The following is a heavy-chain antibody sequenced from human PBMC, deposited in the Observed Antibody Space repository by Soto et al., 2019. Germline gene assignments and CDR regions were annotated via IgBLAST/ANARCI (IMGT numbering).Heavy chain of an antibody. CDR3: ARAAQFNYGGNSGFDY. Sequence: GSLRLSCEASGSTFSSDWIHWMRQAPGKGVVWVSHINSDGSLTKYAYSVKGRFTISSDNAKNTLYLQMNSLREDDTAVYYCARAAQFNYGGNSGFDYWGPGTLVTVSS. D-gene: IGHD4-17*01. CDR2: INSDGSLT. V-gene: IGHV3-74*01. CDR1: GSTFSSDW. J-gene: IGHJ4*02.